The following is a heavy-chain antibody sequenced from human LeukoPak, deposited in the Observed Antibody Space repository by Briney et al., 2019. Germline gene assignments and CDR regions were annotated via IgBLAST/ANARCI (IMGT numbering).Heavy chain of an antibody. D-gene: IGHD2-15*01. V-gene: IGHV3-48*01. Sequence: GGSLRLSCAASGFTFSSYSMNWVRQAPGKGLEWVSYIGSSSSTIYYADSVKGRFTISRDNAKNSLYLQMNSLRAEDTAVYYCARDHLYCSGGSCYFDYWGQGTLVTVSS. CDR1: GFTFSSYS. CDR2: IGSSSSTI. J-gene: IGHJ4*02. CDR3: ARDHLYCSGGSCYFDY.